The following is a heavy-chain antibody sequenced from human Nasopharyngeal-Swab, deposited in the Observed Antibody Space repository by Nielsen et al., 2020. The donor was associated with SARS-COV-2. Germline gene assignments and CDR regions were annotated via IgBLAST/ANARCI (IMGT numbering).Heavy chain of an antibody. V-gene: IGHV3-30-3*01. D-gene: IGHD4-23*01. J-gene: IGHJ6*02. CDR1: GFTFSSYA. Sequence: GGSLRLSCAASGFTFSSYAMHWVRQAPGMGLEWVAVISYDGSNKYYADSVKGRFTISRDNSKNTLYLQMNSLRAEDTAVYYCARDDTVVSPWSYYYYGMDVWGQGTTVTVSS. CDR3: ARDDTVVSPWSYYYYGMDV. CDR2: ISYDGSNK.